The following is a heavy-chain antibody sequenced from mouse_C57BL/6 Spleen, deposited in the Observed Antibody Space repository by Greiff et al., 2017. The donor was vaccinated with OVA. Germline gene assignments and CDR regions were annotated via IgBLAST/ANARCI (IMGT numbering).Heavy chain of an antibody. V-gene: IGHV1-39*01. J-gene: IGHJ4*01. CDR1: GYSFTDYN. D-gene: IGHD1-1*01. CDR2: INPNYGTT. Sequence: VHVKQSGPELVKPGASVKISCKASGYSFTDYNMNWVKQSNGKSLEWIGVINPNYGTTSYNQKFKGKATLTVDQSSSTAYMQLNSLTSEDSAVYYCARITTVSSYYYAMDYWGQGTSVTVSS. CDR3: ARITTVSSYYYAMDY.